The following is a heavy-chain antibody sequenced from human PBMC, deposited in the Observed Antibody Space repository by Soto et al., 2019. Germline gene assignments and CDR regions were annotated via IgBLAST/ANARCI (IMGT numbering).Heavy chain of an antibody. CDR3: AKDFVLVWEQDYYHRMEV. J-gene: IGHJ6*02. CDR2: ISGSGGST. Sequence: PGGSLRLSCSASGFTFSSYAMSWVRQAPGKGLEWVSAISGSGGSTYYADSVKGRFTISRDNSKNTLYLQMSSLRAEDTALYYCAKDFVLVWEQDYYHRMEVWGQGTTVTV. D-gene: IGHD1-1*01. V-gene: IGHV3-23*01. CDR1: GFTFSSYA.